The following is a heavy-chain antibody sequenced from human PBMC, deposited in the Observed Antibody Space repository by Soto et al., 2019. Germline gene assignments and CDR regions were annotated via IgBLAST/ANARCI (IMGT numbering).Heavy chain of an antibody. CDR2: IRAKAYGGAT. CDR3: SKDLISRVAAFDS. V-gene: IGHV3-49*03. Sequence: LRLSCTTSGFTFGDYAMGWFRQAPGKGLEWVSFIRAKAYGGATAYAASVRGRFTISRDDSRNIAYLQMDSLITEDTGVYYCSKDLISRVAAFDSWGQGTPVTVSS. J-gene: IGHJ4*02. CDR1: GFTFGDYA. D-gene: IGHD6-19*01.